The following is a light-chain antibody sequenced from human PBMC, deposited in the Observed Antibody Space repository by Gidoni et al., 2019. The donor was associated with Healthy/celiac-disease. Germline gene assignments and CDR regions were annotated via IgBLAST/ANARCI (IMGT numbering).Light chain of an antibody. CDR1: SSDVGVYNY. J-gene: IGLJ3*02. CDR2: EVS. V-gene: IGLV2-14*01. Sequence: SALPQPASVPGSPGQSITISCTGTSSDVGVYNYVSWYQQHPGKAPKLMIYEVSNRPSGVSNRFSGSKSGNAASLTISGLQAEDEADDYCSSYTSSSTGVFGGGTKLTVL. CDR3: SSYTSSSTGV.